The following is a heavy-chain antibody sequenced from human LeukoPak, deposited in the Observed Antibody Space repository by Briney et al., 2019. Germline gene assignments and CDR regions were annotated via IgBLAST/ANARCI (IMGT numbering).Heavy chain of an antibody. V-gene: IGHV3-30-3*01. J-gene: IGHJ6*02. Sequence: GGSLRLSCAASGFTFSSYAMHWVRQAPGKGLKWVAVISYDGSNKYYADSVKGRFTISRDNSKNTLYLQMNSLRAEDTAVYYCARGPGDSYYYYGMDVWGQGTTVTVSS. CDR1: GFTFSSYA. CDR3: ARGPGDSYYYYGMDV. D-gene: IGHD2-21*02. CDR2: ISYDGSNK.